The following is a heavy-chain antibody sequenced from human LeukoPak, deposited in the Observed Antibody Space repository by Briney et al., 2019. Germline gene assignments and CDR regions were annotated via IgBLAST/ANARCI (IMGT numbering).Heavy chain of an antibody. CDR2: ISAYNGNT. V-gene: IGHV1-18*01. D-gene: IGHD3-22*01. Sequence: ASGKVSCKASGYTFTSYGISWVRQAPGQGLEWMGWISAYNGNTNYAQKLQGRVTLTTDTSTSTAYMELRSLRPDDTAVYYCARMIVVVITTHYYYYGMDVWGQGTTVTVSS. CDR3: ARMIVVVITTHYYYYGMDV. J-gene: IGHJ6*02. CDR1: GYTFTSYG.